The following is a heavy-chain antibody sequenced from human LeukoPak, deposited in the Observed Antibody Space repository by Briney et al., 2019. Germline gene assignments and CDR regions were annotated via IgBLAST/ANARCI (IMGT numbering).Heavy chain of an antibody. D-gene: IGHD3-22*01. CDR2: INHRGTS. V-gene: IGHV4-34*01. Sequence: SETLSLTCAVYGGSFGGYYWTWIRQSPGKGAEGIGEINHRGTSKYNPYLKRRVMISVDTAKTQFSLRLNSLSAADTAVYYCPRGGYFDSSGYPTPLDSWGQGTLVTVSA. J-gene: IGHJ4*02. CDR1: GGSFGGYY. CDR3: PRGGYFDSSGYPTPLDS.